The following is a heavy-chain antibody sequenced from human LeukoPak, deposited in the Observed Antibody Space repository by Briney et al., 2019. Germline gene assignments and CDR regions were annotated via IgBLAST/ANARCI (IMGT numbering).Heavy chain of an antibody. J-gene: IGHJ4*02. D-gene: IGHD3-22*01. CDR2: IRYDGSNK. CDR1: GFTFSSYG. CDR3: ARITYYYDSSGYYARILDY. V-gene: IGHV3-30*02. Sequence: GGSLRLSCAASGFTFSSYGMHWVRQAPGKGLEWVAFIRYDGSNKYYADSVKGRFTISRDNAKNSLYLQMNSLRAEDTAVYYCARITYYYDSSGYYARILDYWGQGTLVTVSS.